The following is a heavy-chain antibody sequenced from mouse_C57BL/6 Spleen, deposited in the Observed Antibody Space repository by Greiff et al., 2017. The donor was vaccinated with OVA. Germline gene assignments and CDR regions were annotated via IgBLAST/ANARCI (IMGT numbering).Heavy chain of an antibody. CDR1: GFTFSSYG. Sequence: VQLKESGGDLVKPGGSLKLSCAASGFTFSSYGMSWVRQTPDKRLEWVATISSGGSYTNYPESVKGRFTISRDNAKNTLYLQMRSLKSADTAMYYCATSPLYGSSSAWFAYWGQGTLVTVSA. J-gene: IGHJ3*01. D-gene: IGHD1-1*01. CDR2: ISSGGSYT. CDR3: ATSPLYGSSSAWFAY. V-gene: IGHV5-6*01.